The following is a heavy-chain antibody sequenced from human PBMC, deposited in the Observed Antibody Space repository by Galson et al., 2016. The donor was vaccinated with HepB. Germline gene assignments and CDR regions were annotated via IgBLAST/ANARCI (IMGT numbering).Heavy chain of an antibody. J-gene: IGHJ3*02. CDR2: IYHTGDT. Sequence: ETLSLTCGVFGGSFSDYYWSWIRQPPGKGLEWIGEIYHTGDTNYNPSLKSRVTISIDTSKNQLSLKLSSVTAADAAVYFCARIRGGYEPFDAFEIWGQGKMVTVSS. V-gene: IGHV4-34*01. CDR3: ARIRGGYEPFDAFEI. D-gene: IGHD5-12*01. CDR1: GGSFSDYY.